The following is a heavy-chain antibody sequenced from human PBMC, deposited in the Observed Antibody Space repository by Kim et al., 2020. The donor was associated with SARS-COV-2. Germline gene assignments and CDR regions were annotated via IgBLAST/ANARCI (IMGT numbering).Heavy chain of an antibody. CDR2: INTDGSST. CDR1: GFSFSSYW. CDR3: ARDSGSIVDY. D-gene: IGHD3-10*01. Sequence: GGSLRLSCAASGFSFSSYWMHWVRQAPGKGLVWVSRINTDGSSTDYADSVKGRFTISRDNAKNTVYLQMSSLRADDTAVYYCARDSGSIVDYWGQGTLVT. V-gene: IGHV3-74*01. J-gene: IGHJ4*02.